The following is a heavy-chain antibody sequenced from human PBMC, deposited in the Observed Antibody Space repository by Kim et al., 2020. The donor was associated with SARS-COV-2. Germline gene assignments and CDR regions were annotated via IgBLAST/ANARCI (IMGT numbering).Heavy chain of an antibody. Sequence: NYAQKLQGRVTMTTDTSTSTAYMELRSLRSDDTAVYYCARIVATKASFDYWGQGTLVTVSS. CDR3: ARIVATKASFDY. J-gene: IGHJ4*02. V-gene: IGHV1-18*01. D-gene: IGHD5-12*01.